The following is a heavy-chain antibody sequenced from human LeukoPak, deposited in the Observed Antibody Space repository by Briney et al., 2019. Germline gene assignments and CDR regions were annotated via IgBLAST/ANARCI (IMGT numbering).Heavy chain of an antibody. J-gene: IGHJ4*02. Sequence: GGSLRLSCAASGVTFDDYAMHWVGQAPGKGLEWVSSISWNSGTRRYADSVKGRFTISRDNAKNSLYLQVNGLRAEDTALYYCAKASRGYCSSIGCYHFDYWGQGILVTVSS. D-gene: IGHD2-2*01. CDR1: GVTFDDYA. CDR2: ISWNSGTR. V-gene: IGHV3-9*01. CDR3: AKASRGYCSSIGCYHFDY.